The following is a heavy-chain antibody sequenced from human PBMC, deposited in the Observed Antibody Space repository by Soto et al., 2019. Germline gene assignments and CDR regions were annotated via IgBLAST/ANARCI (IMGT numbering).Heavy chain of an antibody. D-gene: IGHD6-13*01. CDR3: ARHAGRVDY. Sequence: PSETLSLTCTVSGGSISSYYWSWIRQPPGKGLEWIGYIYYSGSTNYNPSLKSRATISVDTSKNQFSLKLSSVTAADTAVYYCARHAGRVDYWGQGTLVTVSS. J-gene: IGHJ4*02. V-gene: IGHV4-59*08. CDR2: IYYSGST. CDR1: GGSISSYY.